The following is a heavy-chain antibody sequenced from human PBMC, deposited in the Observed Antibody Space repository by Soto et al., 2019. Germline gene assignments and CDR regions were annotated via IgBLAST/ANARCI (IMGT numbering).Heavy chain of an antibody. CDR1: GGTFSSYA. CDR3: AKASTYYDFWSGYSPQGDYFDY. V-gene: IGHV1-69*06. D-gene: IGHD3-3*01. Sequence: SVKVSCKASGGTFSSYAISWVRQAPGQGREWMGGIIPIFGTANYAQKFQGRVTITADKSTSTAYMELSSLRSEDTAVYYCAKASTYYDFWSGYSPQGDYFDYWGQGTLVTVSS. CDR2: IIPIFGTA. J-gene: IGHJ4*02.